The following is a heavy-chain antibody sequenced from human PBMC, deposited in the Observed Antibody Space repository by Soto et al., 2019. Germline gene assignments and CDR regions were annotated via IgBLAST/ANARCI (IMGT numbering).Heavy chain of an antibody. V-gene: IGHV3-30*18. Sequence: PGGSLRLSCAASGFTFNTFGMHWVRQAPGKGLEWVAVISYDGSDKYYSDSVRGRFTISRDNSMNTLYLQMNSPRTEDTAVYYCAKSPNFYCSSYHCYKYYFDYWGQGTLVTVSS. D-gene: IGHD2-2*01. CDR3: AKSPNFYCSSYHCYKYYFDY. CDR1: GFTFNTFG. J-gene: IGHJ4*02. CDR2: ISYDGSDK.